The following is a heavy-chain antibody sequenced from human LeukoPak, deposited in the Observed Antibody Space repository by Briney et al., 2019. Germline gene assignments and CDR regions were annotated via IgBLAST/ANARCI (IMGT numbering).Heavy chain of an antibody. CDR2: TYYTSKWTG. D-gene: IGHD4-23*01. Sequence: SQTLSLPFSISGGRVSSGSSSWHWIRPSPSRGLEWLGRTYYTSKWTGDSALSVRSRIAITPDTSKNQFTLQLNSVTGDDTAVYYCVRRAKGNSYFDPWGQGTRVVVSS. J-gene: IGHJ5*02. CDR1: GGRVSSGSSS. CDR3: VRRAKGNSYFDP. V-gene: IGHV6-1*01.